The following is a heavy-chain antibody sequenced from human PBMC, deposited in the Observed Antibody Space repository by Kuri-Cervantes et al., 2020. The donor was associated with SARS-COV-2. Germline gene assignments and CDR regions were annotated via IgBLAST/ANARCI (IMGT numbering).Heavy chain of an antibody. CDR2: INPSGGST. Sequence: ASVKVSCKASGGTFSSYAISWVRQAPGQGLEWMGIINPSGGSTSYAQKFQGRVTMTRDTSTSTVYMELSSLRSEDTAVYYCARVSSSGCLWGQGTLVTVSS. CDR1: GGTFSSYA. CDR3: ARVSSSGCL. J-gene: IGHJ4*02. D-gene: IGHD6-19*01. V-gene: IGHV1-46*01.